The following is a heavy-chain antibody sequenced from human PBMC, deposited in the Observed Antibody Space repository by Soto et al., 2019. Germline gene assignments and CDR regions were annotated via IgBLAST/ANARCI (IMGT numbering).Heavy chain of an antibody. CDR2: IDEYGSTI. CDR3: TRDIGGKGAY. J-gene: IGHJ4*02. Sequence: LRLSCAASGFTFSSYWMHWVRQVPGKGLLWVSRIDEYGSTINYADSVKGRFTISRDNARNTLYLEMNSLRAGDTALYYCTRDIGGKGAYWGPGTLVTVSS. CDR1: GFTFSSYW. V-gene: IGHV3-74*01. D-gene: IGHD3-10*01.